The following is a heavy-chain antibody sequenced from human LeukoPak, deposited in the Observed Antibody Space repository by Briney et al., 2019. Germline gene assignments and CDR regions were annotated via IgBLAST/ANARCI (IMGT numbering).Heavy chain of an antibody. CDR1: GFTFDDYA. CDR2: ISWNSGSI. CDR3: AKEGSFDSYYMDV. V-gene: IGHV3-9*01. Sequence: GGSLRLSCAASGFTFDDYAMHWVRQAPGKGLEWVSGISWNSGSIGYADSVKGRFTISRDNAKNSLYLQMNSLRAEDTALYYCAKEGSFDSYYMDVWGKGTTVTISS. J-gene: IGHJ6*03. D-gene: IGHD3-3*02.